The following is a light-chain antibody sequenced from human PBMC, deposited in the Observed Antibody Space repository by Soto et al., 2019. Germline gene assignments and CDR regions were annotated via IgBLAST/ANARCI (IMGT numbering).Light chain of an antibody. CDR3: SSYTSSSTHV. CDR1: SSDVGSYNR. CDR2: EVS. V-gene: IGLV2-18*02. Sequence: QSALTQPPSVSGSPGQSVAISCTGTSSDVGSYNRVSWYQQPPGTAPKVIIYEVSNRPSGVPDRFSGSKSGNTASLTLSGLQAEDEADYYCSSYTSSSTHVFGTWTKLTVI. J-gene: IGLJ1*01.